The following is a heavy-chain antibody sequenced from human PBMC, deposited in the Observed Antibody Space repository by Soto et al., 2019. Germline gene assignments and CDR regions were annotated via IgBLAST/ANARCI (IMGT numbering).Heavy chain of an antibody. J-gene: IGHJ5*02. D-gene: IGHD3-10*01. CDR3: ARLWFGDLSLLDNINNWFDP. CDR2: TYYRSKWYD. V-gene: IGHV6-1*01. Sequence: SQTLSLTCAISGDSVSSDSVAWNWIRQSPSRGLEWLGRTYYRSKWYDDYAVSVKSRITINADTSKNQFSLQLNSATPEDTAVYYCARLWFGDLSLLDNINNWFDPWGQGTLVTVSS. CDR1: GDSVSSDSVA.